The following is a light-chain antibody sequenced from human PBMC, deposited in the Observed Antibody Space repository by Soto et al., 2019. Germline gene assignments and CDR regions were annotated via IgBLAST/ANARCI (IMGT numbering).Light chain of an antibody. V-gene: IGKV3-20*01. J-gene: IGKJ1*01. CDR1: QSISSNY. Sequence: EIVLTQSPGTLSMSPGERATLSCRASQSISSNYLAWYQQKPGQAPRLLIYGASSRATGIPDRFSGSGSGKDFTLTISRLEAEDFAVYYCQQYGGSPRPFGQGTKLELK. CDR3: QQYGGSPRP. CDR2: GAS.